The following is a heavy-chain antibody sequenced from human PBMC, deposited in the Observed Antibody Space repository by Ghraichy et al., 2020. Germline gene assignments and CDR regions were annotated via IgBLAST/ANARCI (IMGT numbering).Heavy chain of an antibody. D-gene: IGHD6-6*01. CDR2: IYYSGST. CDR3: ARQGKRAARGYYGMDV. J-gene: IGHJ6*02. V-gene: IGHV4-39*01. Sequence: SETLSLTCTVSGGSISSSSYYWGWIRQPPGKGLEWIGSIYYSGSTYYNPSLKSRVTISVDTSKNQFSLKLSSVTAADTAVYYCARQGKRAARGYYGMDVWGQGTTVTVSS. CDR1: GGSISSSSYY.